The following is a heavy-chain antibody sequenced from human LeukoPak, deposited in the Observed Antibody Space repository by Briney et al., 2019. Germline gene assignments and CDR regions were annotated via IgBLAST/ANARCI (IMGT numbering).Heavy chain of an antibody. D-gene: IGHD1-1*01. CDR2: IIPIFGTA. V-gene: IGHV1-69*05. CDR3: ATYMLRDNWNVHTFDS. Sequence: LEASVKVSCKASGGTFITYTINWVRQAPGQGLEWMGGIIPIFGTATYAQKFQGRITITTDDSTSTAYMELSSLRSEDTAVYYCATYMLRDNWNVHTFDSWGQGTLVTVSS. J-gene: IGHJ4*02. CDR1: GGTFITYT.